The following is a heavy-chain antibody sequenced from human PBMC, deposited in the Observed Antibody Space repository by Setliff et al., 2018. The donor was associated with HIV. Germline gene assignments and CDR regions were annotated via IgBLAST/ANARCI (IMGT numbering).Heavy chain of an antibody. V-gene: IGHV3-21*04. CDR1: GFTFHKFT. CDR2: ISGTSRYI. D-gene: IGHD2-15*01. Sequence: NTGGSLRLSCAASGFTFHKFTMSWVRQAPGKGLEWVSSISGTSRYIDYPDSLRGRFTISRDNTRNSLYLHLIDLRAEDTAVYYCAKCGGTCWHNFFGPWGQGTLVTVSS. J-gene: IGHJ5*02. CDR3: AKCGGTCWHNFFGP.